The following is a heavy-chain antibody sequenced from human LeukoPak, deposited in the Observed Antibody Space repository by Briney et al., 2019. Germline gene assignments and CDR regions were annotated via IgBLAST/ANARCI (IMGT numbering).Heavy chain of an antibody. D-gene: IGHD3/OR15-3a*01. Sequence: GGSLRLSCAASGFTFDDYAMHWVRQAPGKGLEWVSGISWNSGSIGYADSVKGRFTISRDNAKNSLYLQMNSLRAEDTALYYCARAFGLSAFDIWGQGTMVTVSS. CDR2: ISWNSGSI. CDR1: GFTFDDYA. CDR3: ARAFGLSAFDI. V-gene: IGHV3-9*01. J-gene: IGHJ3*02.